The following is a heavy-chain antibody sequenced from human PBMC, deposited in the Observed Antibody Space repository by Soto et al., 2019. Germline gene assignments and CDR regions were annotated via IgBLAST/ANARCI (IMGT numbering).Heavy chain of an antibody. V-gene: IGHV3-30*03. CDR1: GFNFGFFG. D-gene: IGHD1-26*01. CDR2: ISGDGINT. CDR3: ARGNLSFDFDS. Sequence: QIQLVESGGDVVQPGTSLRLSCAASGFNFGFFGMHWVRQAPGKGLEWVAFISGDGINTQYADSVRGRFTLSRDYSRKTMYLQMDSLRDEDTALYYWARGNLSFDFDSWGLGTLVTVSS. J-gene: IGHJ4*02.